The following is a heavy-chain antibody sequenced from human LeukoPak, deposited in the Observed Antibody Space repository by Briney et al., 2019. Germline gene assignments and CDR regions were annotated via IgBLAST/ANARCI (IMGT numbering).Heavy chain of an antibody. Sequence: GASVKVSCKASGYTFTGYYMHWVRQAPGQGLEWMGWINPNSGGTNYAQKFQGRVTMTRDTSISTAYMELSRLRSDDTAVYYCARASAGYCSSTSCYTHNWFDPWGQGTLVTVSS. V-gene: IGHV1-2*02. CDR2: INPNSGGT. J-gene: IGHJ5*02. CDR3: ARASAGYCSSTSCYTHNWFDP. D-gene: IGHD2-2*02. CDR1: GYTFTGYY.